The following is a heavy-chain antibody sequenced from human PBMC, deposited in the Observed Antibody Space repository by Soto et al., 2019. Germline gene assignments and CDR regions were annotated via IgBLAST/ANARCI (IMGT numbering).Heavy chain of an antibody. CDR3: ARGPSADKVDY. D-gene: IGHD3-3*01. Sequence: QVQLQESGPGLVKPSQTLSLTCTVSGGSINRGGYFWSWIRQTPGKGLEWIGNIYNSGTTYTNPALNRRATISGDTSPSQFSLNLQSVPAADTAVYYCARGPSADKVDYWGQGTLVTVSS. CDR2: IYNSGTT. CDR1: GGSINRGGYF. J-gene: IGHJ4*02. V-gene: IGHV4-30-4*01.